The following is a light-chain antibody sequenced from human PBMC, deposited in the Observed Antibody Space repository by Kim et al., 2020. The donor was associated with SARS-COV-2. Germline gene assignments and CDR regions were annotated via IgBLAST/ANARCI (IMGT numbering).Light chain of an antibody. CDR3: QQYSDWPPLT. J-gene: IGKJ4*01. Sequence: SPGERVTLSCRASQSVTYNLAWYQHKPGQAPRVLIYGASYRDTGVPARFSGSGSGTECTLTITSLQSEDVGTYYCQQYSDWPPLTFGGGTKVDIK. CDR1: QSVTYN. CDR2: GAS. V-gene: IGKV3-15*01.